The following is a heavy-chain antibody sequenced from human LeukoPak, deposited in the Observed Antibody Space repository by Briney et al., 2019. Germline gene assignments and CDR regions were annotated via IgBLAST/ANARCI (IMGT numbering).Heavy chain of an antibody. J-gene: IGHJ5*02. CDR2: TYYRSKWYN. V-gene: IGHV6-1*01. Sequence: SQTLSLTYALSGDSVSSNSAAWNWIRQSPSRGLEWLGRTYYRSKWYNDYAVSVKSRITINPDTSKNQFSLQLNSVTPEDTAVYYCARDKRGYYYGSGLNWFDPWGQGTLVTVSS. CDR3: ARDKRGYYYGSGLNWFDP. CDR1: GDSVSSNSAA. D-gene: IGHD3-10*01.